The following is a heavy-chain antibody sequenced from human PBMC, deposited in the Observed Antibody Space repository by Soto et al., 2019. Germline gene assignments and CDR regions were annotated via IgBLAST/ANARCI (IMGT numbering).Heavy chain of an antibody. CDR3: ARQIYDSDTGPNFQYYFDS. D-gene: IGHD3-22*01. CDR2: IYPGDSQT. CDR1: GYNFKTYW. V-gene: IGHV5-51*01. Sequence: PGESLKISCKGSGYNFKTYWIAWVRQMPGQGLEWMGLIYPGDSQTTYSPSFQGQVTISVTKTITTALLQWSSLRASDTAMYYCARQIYDSDTGPNFQYYFDSWGQGTPVTVSS. J-gene: IGHJ4*02.